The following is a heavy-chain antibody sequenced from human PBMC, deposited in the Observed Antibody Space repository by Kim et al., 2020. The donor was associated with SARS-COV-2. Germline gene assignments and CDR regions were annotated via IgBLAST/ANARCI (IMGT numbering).Heavy chain of an antibody. CDR3: ARVGVFDWYSNYYYGMDV. CDR2: ISSSSSYI. D-gene: IGHD3-9*01. V-gene: IGHV3-21*01. J-gene: IGHJ6*02. CDR1: GFTFSSYS. Sequence: GGSLRLSCAASGFTFSSYSMNWVRQAPGKGLEWVSSISSSSSYIYYADSVKGRFTISRDNAKNSLYLQMNSLRAEDTAVYYCARVGVFDWYSNYYYGMDVWGQGTTVTVSS.